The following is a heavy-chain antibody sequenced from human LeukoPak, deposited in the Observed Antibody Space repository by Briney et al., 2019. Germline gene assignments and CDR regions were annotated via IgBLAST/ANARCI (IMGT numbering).Heavy chain of an antibody. CDR3: ASCIGYCGSTSCYYYYYMDV. CDR1: GGTFSSYA. CDR2: IIPIFGTA. Sequence: ASVKVSCKASGGTFSSYAISWVRQAPGQGLEWMGGIIPIFGTANYAQKFQGRVTITADESTSTAYMELSSLRSEDTAVYYCASCIGYCGSTSCYYYYYMDVWGKGTTVTVSS. D-gene: IGHD2-2*01. J-gene: IGHJ6*03. V-gene: IGHV1-69*13.